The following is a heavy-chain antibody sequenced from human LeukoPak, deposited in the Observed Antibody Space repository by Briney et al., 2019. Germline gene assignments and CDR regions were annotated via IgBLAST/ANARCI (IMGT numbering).Heavy chain of an antibody. CDR3: ARERLDGSASYMGGF. D-gene: IGHD3-10*01. Sequence: GGSLRLSCAASGFTFSSYWMSWVRQAPGKGLEWVANIKQDGSEKYYVDSVKGRFTISRDNAKNSLYLQMNSLRAEDTAVYYCARERLDGSASYMGGFWGQGTLVTVSS. CDR1: GFTFSSYW. J-gene: IGHJ4*02. V-gene: IGHV3-7*05. CDR2: IKQDGSEK.